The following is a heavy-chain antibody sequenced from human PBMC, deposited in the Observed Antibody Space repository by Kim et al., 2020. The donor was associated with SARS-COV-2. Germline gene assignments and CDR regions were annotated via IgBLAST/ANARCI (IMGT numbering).Heavy chain of an antibody. CDR1: GFTFDDYA. J-gene: IGHJ4*02. CDR3: AKDIGWRGSYYVSFDY. CDR2: ISWNSGSI. D-gene: IGHD1-26*01. Sequence: GGSLRLSCAASGFTFDDYAMHWVRQAPGKGLEWVSGISWNSGSIGYADSVKGRFTISRDNAKNSLYLQMNSLRAEDTALYYCAKDIGWRGSYYVSFDYWGQGTLVTVSS. V-gene: IGHV3-9*01.